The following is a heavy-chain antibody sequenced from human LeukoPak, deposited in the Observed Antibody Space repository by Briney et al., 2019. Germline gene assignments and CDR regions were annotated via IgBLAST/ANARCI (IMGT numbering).Heavy chain of an antibody. CDR2: IYHSGST. D-gene: IGHD3-3*01. J-gene: IGHJ3*02. CDR1: GYSISSGYY. V-gene: IGHV4-38-2*01. CDR3: AGYYDFWSGYHRQGDAFDI. Sequence: PSETLSLTCAVSGYSISSGYYWGWIRPPPGKGLEWIGSIYHSGSTYYNPSLKSRVTISVDTSKNQFSLKLSSVTAADTAVYYCAGYYDFWSGYHRQGDAFDIWGQGTMVTVSS.